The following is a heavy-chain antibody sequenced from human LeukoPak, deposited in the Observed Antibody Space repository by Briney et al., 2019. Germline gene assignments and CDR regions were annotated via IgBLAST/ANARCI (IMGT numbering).Heavy chain of an antibody. CDR1: GFTFSSYA. CDR2: ISYDGSNK. D-gene: IGHD5-18*01. Sequence: PGGSLRLSCAASGFTFSSYAMHWVRQAPGKGLEWVAVISYDGSNKYYADSVKGRFTISRDNSKNTLYLQMNSLRAEDTAVYYCARVVDTAMVIYYYYGMDVWGQGTTVTVSS. CDR3: ARVVDTAMVIYYYYGMDV. V-gene: IGHV3-30-3*01. J-gene: IGHJ6*02.